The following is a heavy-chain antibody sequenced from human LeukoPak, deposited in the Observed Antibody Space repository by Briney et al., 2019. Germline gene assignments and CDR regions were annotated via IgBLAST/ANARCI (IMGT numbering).Heavy chain of an antibody. J-gene: IGHJ4*02. CDR3: VSFYETY. CDR2: IKQDGSKK. V-gene: IGHV3-7*01. Sequence: GGSLRLSCVASGFPFSSYWMTWVRQAPGKGLEWVANIKQDGSKKSYVDSVKGRFTISKDNAKNTVYLQMNNLRAEDTAVYYCVSFYETYWGRGTLVTVSS. D-gene: IGHD2-2*01. CDR1: GFPFSSYW.